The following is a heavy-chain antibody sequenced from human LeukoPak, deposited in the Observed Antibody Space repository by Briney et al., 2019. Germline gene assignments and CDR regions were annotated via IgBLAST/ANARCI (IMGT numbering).Heavy chain of an antibody. CDR1: GFTFSSYE. CDR2: ISSSGSTI. CDR3: ARGGYDYGDYFWFDP. J-gene: IGHJ5*02. D-gene: IGHD4-17*01. Sequence: GGSLRLSCAASGFTFSSYEMNWVRQAPGKGLEWVSYISSSGSTIYYADSVKGRFTISRDNAKNSLYLQMNSLRAGDTAVYYCARGGYDYGDYFWFDPWGQGTLVTVSS. V-gene: IGHV3-48*03.